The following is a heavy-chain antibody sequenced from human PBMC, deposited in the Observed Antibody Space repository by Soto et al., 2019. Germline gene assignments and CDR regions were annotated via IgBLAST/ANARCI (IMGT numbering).Heavy chain of an antibody. V-gene: IGHV4-59*08. CDR1: GGSISSYY. CDR3: ARRVSNIVATISGGYYYYYYMDV. D-gene: IGHD5-12*01. CDR2: IYYSGST. J-gene: IGHJ6*03. Sequence: PSETLSLTCTVSGGSISSYYWSWIRQPPGKGLEWIGYIYYSGSTNYNPSLKSRVTISVDTSKNQFSLKLSSVTAADTAVYYCARRVSNIVATISGGYYYYYYMDVWGKGTTVTSP.